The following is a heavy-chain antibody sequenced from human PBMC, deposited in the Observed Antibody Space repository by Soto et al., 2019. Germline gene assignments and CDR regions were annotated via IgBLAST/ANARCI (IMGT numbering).Heavy chain of an antibody. CDR3: AKDRVDPSDY. D-gene: IGHD2-15*01. V-gene: IGHV3-30*18. J-gene: IGHJ4*02. CDR1: GFTFSSYG. CDR2: ISYDGSNK. Sequence: HPGGSLRLSCAASGFTFSSYGMHWVRQAPGKGLEWVAVISYDGSNKYYADSVKGRFTISRDNSKNTLYLQMNSLRAEDTAVYYCAKDRVDPSDYWGQGTLVTVSS.